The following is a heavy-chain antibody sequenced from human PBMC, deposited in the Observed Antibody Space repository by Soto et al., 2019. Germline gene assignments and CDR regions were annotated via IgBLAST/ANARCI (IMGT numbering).Heavy chain of an antibody. J-gene: IGHJ4*02. CDR2: ISYDGSNK. D-gene: IGHD6-19*01. CDR3: ARVLGQWLVRPPPDY. Sequence: QVQLVESGGGVVQPGRSLRLSCAASGFTFSSYAMHWVRQAPGKGLEWVAVISYDGSNKYYADSVKGRFTISRDNSXXTLYLQMNSLRAEDTAVYYCARVLGQWLVRPPPDYWGQGTLVTVSS. CDR1: GFTFSSYA. V-gene: IGHV3-30-3*01.